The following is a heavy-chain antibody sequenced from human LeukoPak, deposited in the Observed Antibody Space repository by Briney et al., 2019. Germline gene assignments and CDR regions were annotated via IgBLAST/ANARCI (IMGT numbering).Heavy chain of an antibody. J-gene: IGHJ4*02. V-gene: IGHV4-59*08. CDR3: ARRRIGFDY. D-gene: IGHD3-16*01. CDR1: GDSIYNYY. Sequence: SETLSLTCSVSGDSIYNYYWSWIRQPPGKRLEWIGYIYYSGSTNYNPSLKSRVTISVDTSKNQFSLKLSSVTAADTAVYYCARRRIGFDYWGQGTLVTVSS. CDR2: IYYSGST.